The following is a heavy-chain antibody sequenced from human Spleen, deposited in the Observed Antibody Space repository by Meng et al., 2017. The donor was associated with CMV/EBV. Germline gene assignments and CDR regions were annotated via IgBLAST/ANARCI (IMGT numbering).Heavy chain of an antibody. D-gene: IGHD3/OR15-3a*01. J-gene: IGHJ4*02. Sequence: CTVSGGSISSSSYYWGWIRQPPGKGLEWIGSIYYSGTTYYNPSLRSRLAISVDTSKNHFSLKLNSVTAADTAVYYCARGTSKYYFDPWGQGALVTVSS. CDR1: GGSISSSSYY. CDR3: ARGTSKYYFDP. CDR2: IYYSGTT. V-gene: IGHV4-39*07.